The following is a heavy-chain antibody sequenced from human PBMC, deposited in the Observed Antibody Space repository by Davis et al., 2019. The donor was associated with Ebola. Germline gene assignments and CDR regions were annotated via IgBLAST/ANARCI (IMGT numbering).Heavy chain of an antibody. J-gene: IGHJ6*02. D-gene: IGHD1-1*01. V-gene: IGHV4-59*08. Sequence: MPSQTLSPTCPLSAGSISSYYWSWIRQPPGKGLEWIGYIYYSGSTNYNPSLKSRVTISVDTSKNQFSLKLSSVTAADTAVYYCARSGTPYYYYGRDVWGQGTTVTVSS. CDR3: ARSGTPYYYYGRDV. CDR2: IYYSGST. CDR1: AGSISSYY.